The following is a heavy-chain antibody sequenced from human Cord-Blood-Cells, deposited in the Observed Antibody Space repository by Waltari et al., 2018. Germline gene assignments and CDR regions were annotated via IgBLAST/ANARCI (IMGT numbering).Heavy chain of an antibody. CDR1: GFTFSSYA. CDR2: ISYDGSNK. D-gene: IGHD3-10*01. V-gene: IGHV3-30*04. J-gene: IGHJ4*02. Sequence: QVQLVESGGGVVQPGRSLRLSCAASGFTFSSYAIHWVRQAPGKGLEWVAVISYDGSNKYYADSVKGRFTISRDNSKNTLYLQMNSLRAEDTAVYYCARGSGSYYNFDYWGQGTLVTVSS. CDR3: ARGSGSYYNFDY.